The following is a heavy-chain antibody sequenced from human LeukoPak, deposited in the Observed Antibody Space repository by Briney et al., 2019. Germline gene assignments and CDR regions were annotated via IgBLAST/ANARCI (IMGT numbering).Heavy chain of an antibody. D-gene: IGHD2-15*01. J-gene: IGHJ3*02. V-gene: IGHV1-2*02. CDR1: GYIFTSYF. CDR2: INPNSGGT. Sequence: ASVKVSCKASGYIFTSYFIHWVRLVPGQGLEWMGWINPNSGGTNFAQKFQGRVTMTRDTSITTVYMELSGLNSDDTAIYYCARGVLLQGRGAFDIWGQGTMLTVSS. CDR3: ARGVLLQGRGAFDI.